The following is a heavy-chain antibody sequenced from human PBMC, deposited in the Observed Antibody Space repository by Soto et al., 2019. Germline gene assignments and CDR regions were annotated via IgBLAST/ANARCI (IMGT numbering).Heavy chain of an antibody. CDR2: VFNTGTT. Sequence: QLQLQESGPGLVKPSETLSLTCTVSGGSITSNTYYWGWVRQPPGKGLEWIGNVFNTGTTFHTGTIDSNPSLEGRVTISVDTSKNQVSRKVRSVTAADTAMYYCARLRPLYSRSWREDYGDFWGQGTLVTVSS. CDR1: GGSITSNTYY. J-gene: IGHJ4*02. D-gene: IGHD6-13*01. CDR3: ARLRPLYSRSWREDYGDF. V-gene: IGHV4-39*01.